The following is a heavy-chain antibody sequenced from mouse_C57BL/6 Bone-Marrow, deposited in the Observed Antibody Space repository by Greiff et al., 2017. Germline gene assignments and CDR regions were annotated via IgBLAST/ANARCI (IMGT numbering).Heavy chain of an antibody. Sequence: QVQLQQPGAELVRPGTSVKLSCKASGYTFTSYWMHWVKQRPGQGLEWIGVIGPSDSYTNYTQKFKGKATLTVDTSSSSVYMPLSSLTSEASAVYYWARERLYYFAYWGQGTTLTVSS. D-gene: IGHD3-3*01. CDR3: ARERLYYFAY. V-gene: IGHV1-59*01. J-gene: IGHJ2*01. CDR2: IGPSDSYT. CDR1: GYTFTSYW.